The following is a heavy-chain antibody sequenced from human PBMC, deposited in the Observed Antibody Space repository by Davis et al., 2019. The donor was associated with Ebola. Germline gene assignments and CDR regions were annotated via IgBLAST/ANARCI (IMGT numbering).Heavy chain of an antibody. CDR1: GFTFSSYW. CDR3: ARDGVCSSTSCYPYYYYGMDV. Sequence: PGGSLRFSCAASGFTFSSYWMSWVRQAPGKGLEWVANIKQDGSEKYYVDSVKGRFTISRDNAKNSLYLQMNSLRAEDTAVYYCARDGVCSSTSCYPYYYYGMDVWGQGTTVTVSS. D-gene: IGHD2-2*01. CDR2: IKQDGSEK. J-gene: IGHJ6*02. V-gene: IGHV3-7*03.